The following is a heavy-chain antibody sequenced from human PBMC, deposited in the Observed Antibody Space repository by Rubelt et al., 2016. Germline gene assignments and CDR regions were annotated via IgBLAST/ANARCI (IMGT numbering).Heavy chain of an antibody. D-gene: IGHD5-24*01. V-gene: IGHV1-18*01. CDR3: ARRDGYNWDDAFDI. J-gene: IGHJ3*02. Sequence: QVQLVQSGAEVKKPGASVKVSCKASGYTFTSYGISWVRQAPGQGLEWVGWISDYNGNKNYAQKLQGRVTMTTDTSTSTAYMELRSLRSDDTAVYYCARRDGYNWDDAFDIWGQGTMVTVSS. CDR2: ISDYNGNK. CDR1: GYTFTSYG.